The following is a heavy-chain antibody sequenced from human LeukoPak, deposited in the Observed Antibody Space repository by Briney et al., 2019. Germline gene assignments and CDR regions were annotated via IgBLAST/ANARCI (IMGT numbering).Heavy chain of an antibody. CDR1: GYTFTGYY. CDR3: AILGSSSGNY. CDR2: INPNSGGT. Sequence: ASVKVSCKASGYTFTGYYIHWVRQAPGQGLEWMGWINPNSGGTNYAQKFQGRVTMTRDTSLSTAYMELSRLRSDDTAVYYCAILGSSSGNYWGQGTLVTVSS. V-gene: IGHV1-2*02. J-gene: IGHJ4*02. D-gene: IGHD6-6*01.